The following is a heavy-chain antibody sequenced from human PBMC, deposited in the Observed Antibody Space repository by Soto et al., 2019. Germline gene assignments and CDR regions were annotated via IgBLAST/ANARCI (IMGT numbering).Heavy chain of an antibody. D-gene: IGHD6-6*01. Sequence: EVQLLESGGGLVQPGESLRLSCAASGFTFSSYAMSWVRQAPGKGLEWVSVISGSDDSTYYADSVKGRFTISRDNSKNTLYLQLNSLRAEDTAVSYWAKRSSSSTFDYWGQGTLVTFAS. CDR1: GFTFSSYA. CDR2: ISGSDDST. V-gene: IGHV3-23*01. J-gene: IGHJ4*02. CDR3: AKRSSSSTFDY.